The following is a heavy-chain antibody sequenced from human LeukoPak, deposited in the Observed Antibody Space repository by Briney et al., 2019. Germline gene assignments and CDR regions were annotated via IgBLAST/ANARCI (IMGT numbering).Heavy chain of an antibody. D-gene: IGHD5-24*01. Sequence: PSQTLSLTCTVSGGSISSGGYYWSWIRQHPGKGLEWIGYIYYSGSTDYNPSLKSRVTISVDTSKNQFSLKLSSVTAADTAVYYCARGPNYPSPSPFDYWGQGTLVTVSS. CDR2: IYYSGST. J-gene: IGHJ4*02. V-gene: IGHV4-31*03. CDR3: ARGPNYPSPSPFDY. CDR1: GGSISSGGYY.